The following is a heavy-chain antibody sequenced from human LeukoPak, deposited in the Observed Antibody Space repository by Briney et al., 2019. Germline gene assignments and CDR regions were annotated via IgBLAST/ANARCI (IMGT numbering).Heavy chain of an antibody. D-gene: IGHD1-26*01. CDR3: ATDDKIVGATSGYFDY. Sequence: ASVKVSCKASGYTFTGYYMHWVRQAPGQGLEWMGWINPNSGGTNYAQKFQGWVTMTRDTSISTAYMELSRLRSDDTAVYYCATDDKIVGATSGYFDYWGQGTLVTVSS. J-gene: IGHJ4*02. V-gene: IGHV1-2*04. CDR2: INPNSGGT. CDR1: GYTFTGYY.